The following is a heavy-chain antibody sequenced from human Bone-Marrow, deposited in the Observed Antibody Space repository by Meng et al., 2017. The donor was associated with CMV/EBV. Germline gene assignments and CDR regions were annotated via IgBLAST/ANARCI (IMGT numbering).Heavy chain of an antibody. CDR3: ARDYRQGADYYFDY. CDR2: ISHSGST. Sequence: ESLKISCAASGFTFSSYWMSWVRQAPGKGLEWIGSISHSGSTNYNPSLKSRVTFSVDTSKNQFSLNLTSVTAADTAVYYCARDYRQGADYYFDYWGQGTLVTVSS. CDR1: GFTFSSYW. D-gene: IGHD4-11*01. J-gene: IGHJ4*02. V-gene: IGHV4-59*01.